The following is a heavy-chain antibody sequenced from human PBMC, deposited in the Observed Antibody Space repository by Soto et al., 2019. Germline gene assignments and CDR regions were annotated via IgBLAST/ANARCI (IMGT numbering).Heavy chain of an antibody. CDR1: GYTFTSYG. V-gene: IGHV1-18*04. CDR3: ARDVQTTRVRGVRGGSYNYYGMDV. CDR2: ISTYNGNT. J-gene: IGHJ6*02. Sequence: QVQLVQSGAEVKKPGASVKVSCKASGYTFTSYGISWVRQAPGQGLEWMGWISTYNGNTNYAQKLQGRVTMTTDTASSTAYMALRSLRSDDTAVYYCARDVQTTRVRGVRGGSYNYYGMDVWGQGTTVTVSS. D-gene: IGHD3-10*01.